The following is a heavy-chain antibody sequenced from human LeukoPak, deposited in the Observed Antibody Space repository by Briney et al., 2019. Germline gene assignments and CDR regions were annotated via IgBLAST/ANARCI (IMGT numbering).Heavy chain of an antibody. D-gene: IGHD6-13*01. J-gene: IGHJ4*02. CDR2: IYYSGST. CDR1: GGSISSYY. CDR3: ARLTRVLGSSWFDY. V-gene: IGHV4-59*08. Sequence: SQTLSLTCTVSGGSISSYYWSWIRQPPGKRLEWIGYIYYSGSTNYNPSLKSRVTISVDTSKNQFSLKLSSVTAADTAVYYCARLTRVLGSSWFDYWGQGTLVTVSS.